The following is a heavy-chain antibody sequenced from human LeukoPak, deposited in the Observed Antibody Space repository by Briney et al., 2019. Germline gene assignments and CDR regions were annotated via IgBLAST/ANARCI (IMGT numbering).Heavy chain of an antibody. CDR3: TTGYGSNWYV. V-gene: IGHV3-15*01. CDR2: IKNKRDGGTA. Sequence: AGGSLRLSCAASGFTFTDAWMNWVRQAPGKGLEWVGHIKNKRDGGTADYAAPAKGRFTISRDDSKTTVYLQMNSLKTEDSAVYYCTTGYGSNWYVWGRGTVDSVSS. D-gene: IGHD6-13*01. CDR1: GFTFTDAW. J-gene: IGHJ4*02.